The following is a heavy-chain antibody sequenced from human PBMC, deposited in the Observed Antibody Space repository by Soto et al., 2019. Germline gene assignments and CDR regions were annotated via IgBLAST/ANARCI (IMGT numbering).Heavy chain of an antibody. Sequence: PGESLKIFCKGSGYNFNIYQIGWVRHVPGKGLESVGIIYPTDSNSRYSPSFEGHVIFTADKSISTVYLQWSSLKASDTATYYCARRAPGSSSWRAFDKWGQGTMVTVSS. V-gene: IGHV5-51*01. CDR3: ARRAPGSSSWRAFDK. CDR1: GYNFNIYQ. D-gene: IGHD6-13*01. CDR2: IYPTDSNS. J-gene: IGHJ3*02.